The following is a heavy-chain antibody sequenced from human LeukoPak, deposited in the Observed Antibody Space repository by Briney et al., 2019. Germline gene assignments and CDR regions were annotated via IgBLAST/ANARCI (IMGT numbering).Heavy chain of an antibody. D-gene: IGHD2-15*01. Sequence: SQTLSLTSADSGDSVYINSAGGNSVRQSPSRGREWLGSTYYRSKWYNEDALSGRSRITINPDPSQNPLSLQPNSVTPAHPAVYFCARAQWCLCAASFSPWGQGTMVTVSS. J-gene: IGHJ3*01. CDR2: TYYRSKWYN. CDR1: GDSVYINSAG. CDR3: ARAQWCLCAASFSP. V-gene: IGHV6-1*01.